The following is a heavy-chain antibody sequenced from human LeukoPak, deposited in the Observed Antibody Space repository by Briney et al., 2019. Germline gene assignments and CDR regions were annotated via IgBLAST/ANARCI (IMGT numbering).Heavy chain of an antibody. CDR1: GFTFSSYT. CDR2: IGGSGGNT. D-gene: IGHD5-18*01. V-gene: IGHV3-23*01. CDR3: ARNGGSTYGPDY. J-gene: IGHJ4*02. Sequence: GGSLRLSCAASGFTFSSYTMSWVRQAPGKGLEWVSAIGGSGGNTYYADSVKGRFTISRDNAKNSLYLQMNSLRAEDSAVYYCARNGGSTYGPDYWGQGTLVTVSS.